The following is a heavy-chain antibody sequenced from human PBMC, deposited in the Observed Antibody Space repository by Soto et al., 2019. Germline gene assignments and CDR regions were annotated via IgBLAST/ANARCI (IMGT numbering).Heavy chain of an antibody. J-gene: IGHJ5*02. V-gene: IGHV1-8*01. CDR3: ARMATSGTLNWFDP. CDR2: MNPNSGNT. Sequence: ASVKVSCKASGYTFGNNDISWVRQSTGQGLEWMGWMNPNSGNTGYAQKFQGRVSMTRNTSITTAYLELSSLRSDDTAIYYCARMATSGTLNWFDPWGQGTLVTVSS. CDR1: GYTFGNND.